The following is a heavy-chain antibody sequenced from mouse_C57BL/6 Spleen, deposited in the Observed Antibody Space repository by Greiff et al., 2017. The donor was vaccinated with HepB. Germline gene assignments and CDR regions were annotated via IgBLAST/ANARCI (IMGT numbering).Heavy chain of an antibody. D-gene: IGHD1-1*01. Sequence: VQLQQPGAELVMPGASVKLSCKASGYTFTSYWMHWVKQRPGQGLEWIGEIDPSDSYTNYNQKFKGKSTLTVDKSSSTAYMQLSSLTSEDSAVYDCARWDYGSTYYAMDYWGQGTSVTVSS. CDR1: GYTFTSYW. CDR2: IDPSDSYT. V-gene: IGHV1-69*01. CDR3: ARWDYGSTYYAMDY. J-gene: IGHJ4*01.